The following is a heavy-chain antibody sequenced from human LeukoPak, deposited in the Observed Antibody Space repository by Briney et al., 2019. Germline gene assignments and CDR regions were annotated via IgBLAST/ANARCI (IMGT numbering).Heavy chain of an antibody. CDR3: ARALGTYYYGSGSYTLQGNWFDP. CDR1: GGSISSGDYY. J-gene: IGHJ5*02. D-gene: IGHD3-10*01. Sequence: SETLSLTCTVSGGSISSGDYYWSWIRQPPGKGLEWIGYIYYSGSTYYNPSLKSRVTISVDTSKNQFSLKLGSVTAADTAVYYCARALGTYYYGSGSYTLQGNWFDPWGQGTLVTVSS. CDR2: IYYSGST. V-gene: IGHV4-30-4*01.